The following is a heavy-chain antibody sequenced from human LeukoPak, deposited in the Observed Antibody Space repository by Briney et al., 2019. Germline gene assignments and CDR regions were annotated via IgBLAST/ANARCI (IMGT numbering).Heavy chain of an antibody. D-gene: IGHD6-19*01. CDR1: GGTFSSYA. V-gene: IGHV1-69*04. CDR3: ARDRYSSGWYFSGAYGMDV. Sequence: SVKVSCKASGGTFSSYAISWVRQAPGQGLEWMGRIIPILGIANYAQKFQGRVTITADKSTSTAYMELSSLRSEDTAVYYCARDRYSSGWYFSGAYGMDVWGQGTTVTVSS. J-gene: IGHJ6*02. CDR2: IIPILGIA.